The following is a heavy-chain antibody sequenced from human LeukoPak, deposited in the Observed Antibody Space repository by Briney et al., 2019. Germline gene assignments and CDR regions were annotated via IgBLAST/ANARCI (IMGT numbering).Heavy chain of an antibody. J-gene: IGHJ5*02. CDR3: ARARAATSYDSSGYYFGYWFDP. Sequence: ASVKVSCKASGYTFTCYYMHWVRQAPGQGLEWMGWINPNSGGTNYAQKFQGRVTMTRDTSISTAYMELSRLRSDDTAVYYCARARAATSYDSSGYYFGYWFDPWGQGTLVTVSS. CDR2: INPNSGGT. V-gene: IGHV1-2*02. CDR1: GYTFTCYY. D-gene: IGHD3-22*01.